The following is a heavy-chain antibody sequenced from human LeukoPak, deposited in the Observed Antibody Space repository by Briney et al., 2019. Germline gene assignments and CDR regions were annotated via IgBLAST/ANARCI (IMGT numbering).Heavy chain of an antibody. V-gene: IGHV3-23*01. Sequence: GGSLRLTCAASGFTFRSYGMTWVRQAPGKGLEWVSAISGSGDSTYYADSVKGRFTISRDNSRNTLYLQMNSLRAGDTAVYYCAKSFRSTSLDYWGQGTLVTVSS. J-gene: IGHJ4*02. CDR1: GFTFRSYG. D-gene: IGHD2-2*01. CDR3: AKSFRSTSLDY. CDR2: ISGSGDST.